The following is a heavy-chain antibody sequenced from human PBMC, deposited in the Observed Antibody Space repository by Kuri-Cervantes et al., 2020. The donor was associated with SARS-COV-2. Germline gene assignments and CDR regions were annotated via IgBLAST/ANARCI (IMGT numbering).Heavy chain of an antibody. CDR1: GGSISSRSYY. J-gene: IGHJ6*02. CDR3: ARQGGYYGMDV. V-gene: IGHV4-39*01. CDR2: IYYSGST. D-gene: IGHD3-22*01. Sequence: GSLRLSCSVSGGSISSRSYYWGWIRQPPGKGLEWIGSIYYSGSTNYNPTLRSRVTISDDTSTNQFFLNLTSVTAADTAVYYCARQGGYYGMDVWGQGTTVTVSS.